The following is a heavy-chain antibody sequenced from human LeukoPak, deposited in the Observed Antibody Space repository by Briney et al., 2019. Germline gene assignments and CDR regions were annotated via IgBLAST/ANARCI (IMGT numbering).Heavy chain of an antibody. V-gene: IGHV4-61*10. CDR3: ARELRGTYFDV. CDR1: GASISTASDY. D-gene: IGHD1-7*01. J-gene: IGHJ6*04. Sequence: SETLSLTCTASGASISTASDYWTWLRQPAGKGLEWIGRFGHYNPSLGSQITISRETSTNQFSLHLTSVTAADTAVYYCARELRGTYFDVWGKGTAVTVSA. CDR2: RFG.